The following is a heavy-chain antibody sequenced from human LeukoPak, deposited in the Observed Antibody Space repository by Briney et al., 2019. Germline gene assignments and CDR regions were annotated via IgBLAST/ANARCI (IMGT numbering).Heavy chain of an antibody. CDR2: IYYSGST. CDR3: ASTYSDFWSGYFVQY. V-gene: IGHV4-39*01. CDR1: GASISSSSYY. Sequence: SETLSLTCTVSGASISSSSYYWDCIRQPPGKGLEWIGSIYYSGSTYYNPSLESRVTISADTSKNQFSLQLSSVTAADTAVYYCASTYSDFWSGYFVQYWGQGTLVTVSS. D-gene: IGHD3-3*01. J-gene: IGHJ4*02.